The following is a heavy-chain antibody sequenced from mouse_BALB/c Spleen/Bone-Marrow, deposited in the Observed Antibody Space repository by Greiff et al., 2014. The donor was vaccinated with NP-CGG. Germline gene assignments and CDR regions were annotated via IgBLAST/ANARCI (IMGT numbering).Heavy chain of an antibody. CDR1: GYTFTDHA. Sequence: LVESDAELVKPGASVKISCKASGYTFTDHAIHWVKQKPEQGLEWIGYISPGTGSIKYNEKFKDKVTLTADKSSNTAYMQLNSLTSEDSTVYFCNYCGNTFDYWGQGTTLTVSS. V-gene: IGHV1S53*02. J-gene: IGHJ2*01. CDR2: ISPGTGSI. D-gene: IGHD1-1*01. CDR3: NYCGNTFDY.